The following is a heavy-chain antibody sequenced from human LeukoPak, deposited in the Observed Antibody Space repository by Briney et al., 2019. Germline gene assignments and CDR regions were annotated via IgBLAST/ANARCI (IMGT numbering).Heavy chain of an antibody. V-gene: IGHV3-7*04. CDR3: ARDDSGLIPFDY. D-gene: IGHD2-21*01. J-gene: IGHJ4*02. Sequence: GGSLRLSCAASGFTFSSYWMTWVRQAPGKGLEWVANIKQDGSEKYYVDSVKGRFTISRDNAKNSLFLQMNSLRAGDTAIYYCARDDSGLIPFDYWGQGTLVTVSP. CDR1: GFTFSSYW. CDR2: IKQDGSEK.